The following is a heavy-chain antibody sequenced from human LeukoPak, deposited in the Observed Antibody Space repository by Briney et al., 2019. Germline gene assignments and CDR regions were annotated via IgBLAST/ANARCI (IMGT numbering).Heavy chain of an antibody. D-gene: IGHD6-6*01. CDR2: IIPIFGTA. V-gene: IGHV1-69*05. CDR1: GGTFSSYA. CDR3: ARGWYSSSSRAGYYYYYMDV. Sequence: GASVKVSCKASGGTFSSYAISWVRQAPGQGLEWVGGIIPIFGTANYAQKFQGRVTITTDEATSTANMELSSLRSEDTAVYYCARGWYSSSSRAGYYYYYMDVWGKGTTVTVSS. J-gene: IGHJ6*03.